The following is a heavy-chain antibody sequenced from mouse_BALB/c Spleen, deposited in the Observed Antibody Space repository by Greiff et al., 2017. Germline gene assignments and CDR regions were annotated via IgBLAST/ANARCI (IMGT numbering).Heavy chain of an antibody. CDR2: INPYYGST. J-gene: IGHJ4*01. CDR3: ARRANYYGSSLYAMDY. CDR1: GYSFTDYI. Sequence: EVQLQQSGPELVKPGASVKISCKASGYSFTDYIMLWVKQSHGKSLEWIGNINPYYGSTSYNLKFKGKATLTVDKSSSTAYMQLNSLTSEDSAVYYCARRANYYGSSLYAMDYWGQGTSVTVSS. D-gene: IGHD1-1*01. V-gene: IGHV1-39*01.